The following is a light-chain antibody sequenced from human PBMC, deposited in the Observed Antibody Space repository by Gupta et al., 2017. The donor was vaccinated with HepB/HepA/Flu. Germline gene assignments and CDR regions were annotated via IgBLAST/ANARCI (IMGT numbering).Light chain of an antibody. J-gene: IGLJ2*01. CDR2: SSN. CDR1: SSNFGSNN. Sequence: SVLPQPPSASGTPGQRVTFSCSGSSSNFGSNNVNWYQQLPGTAPNLVIYSSNQRPSGVPDRFSGSKSGTSASLAISGLESEDEADYHCAVWDDSLNGLIFGGGTKLTVL. V-gene: IGLV1-44*01. CDR3: AVWDDSLNGLI.